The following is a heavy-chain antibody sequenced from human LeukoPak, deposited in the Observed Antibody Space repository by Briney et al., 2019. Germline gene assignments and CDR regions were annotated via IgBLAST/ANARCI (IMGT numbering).Heavy chain of an antibody. CDR2: ISSSGDTI. CDR3: LGVPH. V-gene: IGHV3-11*01. J-gene: IGHJ4*02. D-gene: IGHD6-6*01. CDR1: GFTFSDYY. Sequence: AGGSLRLSCAASGFTFSDYYMSWIRQAPGKGLEWVSYISSSGDTIYYGDSVKGRLTVSRDNAKNSLYLQLNSLRDEDTAVYYCLGVPHWGQGTLVTVSS.